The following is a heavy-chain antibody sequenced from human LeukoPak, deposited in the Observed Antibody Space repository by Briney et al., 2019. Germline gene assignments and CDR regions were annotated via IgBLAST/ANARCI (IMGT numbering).Heavy chain of an antibody. CDR2: IKQDGSEK. V-gene: IGHV3-7*01. CDR3: ARGRPIFGEIDY. Sequence: GGPLNPPCAAPEFALISNGMTWVAKPPGKGLKGVANIKQDGSEKYYVDSVKGRFTISRDNAKNSLYLQMNSLRAEDTAVYYCARGRPIFGEIDYWGQGTLVTVSS. CDR1: EFALISNG. J-gene: IGHJ4*02. D-gene: IGHD3-3*01.